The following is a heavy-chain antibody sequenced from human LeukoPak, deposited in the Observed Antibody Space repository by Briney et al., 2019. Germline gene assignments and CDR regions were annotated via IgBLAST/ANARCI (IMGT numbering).Heavy chain of an antibody. V-gene: IGHV4-34*01. CDR3: ARLGRWLQFRWFDP. CDR2: INHSGST. D-gene: IGHD5-24*01. CDR1: GGSFSGYY. J-gene: IGHJ5*02. Sequence: SETLSLTCAVYGGSFSGYYWSWIRQPPGKGLEWIGEINHSGSTNYNPSLKSRVTISVDTSKNQFSLKLSSVTAADTAVYYCARLGRWLQFRWFDPWGQGTLVTVSS.